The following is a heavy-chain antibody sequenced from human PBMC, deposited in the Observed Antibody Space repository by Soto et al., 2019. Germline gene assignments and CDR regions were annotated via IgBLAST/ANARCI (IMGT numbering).Heavy chain of an antibody. CDR3: TTDSIEAACSQDMDV. CDR2: IKSKTDGGTT. Sequence: GGSLRLSCSTSGFTFTNACLTWFRQAPGKGLEWVGRIKSKTDGGTTDYAAPVKGRFTISRDDSRNTLYLQMNSLKTEDTALYYCTTDSIEAACSQDMDVWGQGTTVTVSS. J-gene: IGHJ6*02. V-gene: IGHV3-15*01. CDR1: GFTFTNAC. D-gene: IGHD6-6*01.